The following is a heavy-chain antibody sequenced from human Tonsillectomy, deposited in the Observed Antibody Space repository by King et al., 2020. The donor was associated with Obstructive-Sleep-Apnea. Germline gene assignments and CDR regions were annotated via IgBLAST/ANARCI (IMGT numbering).Heavy chain of an antibody. V-gene: IGHV4-39*07. CDR2: IYYSGRT. Sequence: QLQESGPGLVKPSETLSLTCTVSGGSISSSSYYWGWIRQPPGKGLEWIGRIYYSGRTYSNPSLKSRVTISVDTSKNQFSLKLSSVTAADTAVYYCADLCSSSGYSLVNYFDYWGQGTLVTVSS. CDR3: ADLCSSSGYSLVNYFDY. J-gene: IGHJ4*02. D-gene: IGHD6-13*01. CDR1: GGSISSSSYY.